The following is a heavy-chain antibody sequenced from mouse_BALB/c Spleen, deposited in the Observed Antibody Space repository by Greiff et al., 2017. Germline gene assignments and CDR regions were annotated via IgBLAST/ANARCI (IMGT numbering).Heavy chain of an antibody. V-gene: IGHV5-12-2*01. D-gene: IGHD3-1*01. Sequence: EVKLLESGGGLVQPGGSLKLSCAASGFTFSSYTMSWVRQTPEKRLEWVAYISNGGGSTYYPDTVKGRFTISRDNAKNTLYLQMSSLKSEDTAMYYCARHRGNWYFDVWGAGTTVTVSS. CDR1: GFTFSSYT. J-gene: IGHJ1*01. CDR2: ISNGGGST. CDR3: ARHRGNWYFDV.